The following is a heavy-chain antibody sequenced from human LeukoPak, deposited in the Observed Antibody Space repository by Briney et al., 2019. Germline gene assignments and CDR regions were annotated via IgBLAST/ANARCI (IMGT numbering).Heavy chain of an antibody. D-gene: IGHD3-3*01. CDR1: GYTFTSRD. CDR2: MNPNSGNT. Sequence: ASVKVSCKASGYTFTSRDINWVRQATGQGLEWMGWMNPNSGNTGYAQKFQGRVTMTRNTSISTAYMELSSLRSEDTAVYYCARDIYDFWSGSLDYWGQGTLVTVSS. V-gene: IGHV1-8*01. CDR3: ARDIYDFWSGSLDY. J-gene: IGHJ4*02.